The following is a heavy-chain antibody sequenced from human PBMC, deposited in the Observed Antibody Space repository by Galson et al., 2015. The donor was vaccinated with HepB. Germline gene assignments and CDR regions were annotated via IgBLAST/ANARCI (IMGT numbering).Heavy chain of an antibody. CDR2: INSDGSST. CDR3: ARGIYYYYYGMDV. V-gene: IGHV3-74*01. CDR1: GFTFSSYW. Sequence: SLRLSCAASGFTFSSYWMHWVRQAPGKGLVWVSRINSDGSSTSYADSVKGRFTISRDNAKNTLYLQMNSLRAEDTAVYYCARGIYYYYYGMDVWGQGTTVTVSS. J-gene: IGHJ6*02.